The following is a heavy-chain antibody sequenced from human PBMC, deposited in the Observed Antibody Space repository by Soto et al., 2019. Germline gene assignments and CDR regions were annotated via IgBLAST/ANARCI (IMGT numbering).Heavy chain of an antibody. CDR2: ISGGGDNT. J-gene: IGHJ4*02. D-gene: IGHD1-26*01. V-gene: IGHV3-23*01. CDR1: GITFNSYA. CDR3: AKDRVRRSTSETFDY. Sequence: EVRLLESGGGLVQPGGSLRLSCAASGITFNSYAMSWVRQAPGKGLEWVSRISGGGDNTNYADSVKGRFTISRDNSKNTLYIHMNSLTAEYTAVYYCAKDRVRRSTSETFDYWGQGTLVTVSS.